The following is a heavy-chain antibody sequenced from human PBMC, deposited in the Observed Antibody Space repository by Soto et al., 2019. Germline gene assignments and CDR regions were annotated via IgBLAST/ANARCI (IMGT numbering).Heavy chain of an antibody. CDR2: MNPNSGNT. J-gene: IGHJ6*03. CDR3: ARGAGYYYYYMDV. CDR1: GYTFTRYY. V-gene: IGHV1-8*01. Sequence: ASVEGSFKASGYTFTRYYINWVRQATGQGLEWMGRMNPNSGNTGYAQKFQGRVTMTRNTSISTAYMELSSLRSEDTAVYYCARGAGYYYYYMDVWGKGTTVTVSS.